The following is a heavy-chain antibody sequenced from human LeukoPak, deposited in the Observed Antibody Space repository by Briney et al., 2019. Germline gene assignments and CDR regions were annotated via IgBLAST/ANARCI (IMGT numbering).Heavy chain of an antibody. Sequence: TGGSLRLSCAASGFTFSDYYMSWIRQAPGKGLEWVSYISSSSSYTNYADYVKGRFTISRDNAKNSLYLQMNSLRAEDTAVYYCARTYYYDSSGYSNDYWGQGTLVTVSS. CDR1: GFTFSDYY. D-gene: IGHD3-22*01. CDR3: ARTYYYDSSGYSNDY. CDR2: ISSSSSYT. J-gene: IGHJ4*02. V-gene: IGHV3-11*06.